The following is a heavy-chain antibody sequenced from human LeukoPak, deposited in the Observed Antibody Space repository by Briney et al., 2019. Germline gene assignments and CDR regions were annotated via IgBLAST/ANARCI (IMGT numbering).Heavy chain of an antibody. CDR2: INSDGSST. CDR1: GFTFSSYW. Sequence: GGSLRLSCATSGFTFSSYWVHWVRQAPGKGLVWVSRINSDGSSTTYADSVKGRFTISRDNAKSTLYLQMNSLRVEDTAVYYCAAERAYSGYDFYCWGQGTLVTVSS. J-gene: IGHJ4*02. CDR3: AAERAYSGYDFYC. V-gene: IGHV3-74*03. D-gene: IGHD5-12*01.